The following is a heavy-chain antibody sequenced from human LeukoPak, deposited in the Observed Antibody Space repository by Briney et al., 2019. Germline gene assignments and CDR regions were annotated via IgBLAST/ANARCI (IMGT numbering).Heavy chain of an antibody. CDR1: GGSFSGYY. J-gene: IGHJ6*02. Sequence: SETLSLTCAVYGGSFSGYYWSWIRQPPGKGLEWIGYIYYSGSTNHNPSLKSRVTISVDTSKNQFSLKLSSVTAADTAVYYCARDRKELAAAGMFYYYYGMDVWGQGTTVTVSS. CDR3: ARDRKELAAAGMFYYYYGMDV. CDR2: IYYSGST. D-gene: IGHD6-13*01. V-gene: IGHV4-59*01.